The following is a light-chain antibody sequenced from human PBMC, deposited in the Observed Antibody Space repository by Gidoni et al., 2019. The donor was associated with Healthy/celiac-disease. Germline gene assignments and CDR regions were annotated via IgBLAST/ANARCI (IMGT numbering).Light chain of an antibody. CDR2: AAS. V-gene: IGKV1-9*01. J-gene: IGKJ2*01. CDR3: QQRNSYPYT. Sequence: EIHLTQTPSFLSASVGDRVTITCRASQGISSYLAWYQQKPGKAPKLLIYAASTLQSGVPSRFSGSGSGTEFTLTISSLQPEDFATYYCQQRNSYPYTFGQGTKLEIK. CDR1: QGISSY.